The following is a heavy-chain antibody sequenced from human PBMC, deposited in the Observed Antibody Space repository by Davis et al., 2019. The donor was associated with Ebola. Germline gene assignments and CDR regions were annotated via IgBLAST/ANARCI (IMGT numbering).Heavy chain of an antibody. CDR2: ISATGGTT. Sequence: GESLKISCAASGFTFSTHAMGWVRQAPGRGLEWVSAISATGGTTYYADSVKGRFTISRDNSKNTLYLQMNSLRAEDTAVYYCAKSGYYSTGNYYGYYFDYWGQGTLVTVSS. CDR3: AKSGYYSTGNYYGYYFDY. CDR1: GFTFSTHA. J-gene: IGHJ4*02. D-gene: IGHD3-22*01. V-gene: IGHV3-23*01.